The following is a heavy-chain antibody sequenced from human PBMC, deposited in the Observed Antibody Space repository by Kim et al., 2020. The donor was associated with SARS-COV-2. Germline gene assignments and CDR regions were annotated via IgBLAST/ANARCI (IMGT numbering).Heavy chain of an antibody. CDR2: ISGSGGST. CDR3: AKAIPRFGENLSHY. CDR1: GFTFSSYA. J-gene: IGHJ4*02. V-gene: IGHV3-23*01. Sequence: LSLTCAASGFTFSSYAVSWVRQAPGKGLEWVSAISGSGGSTYYADSVKGRFTISRDNSKNTLYLQMNSLRAEDTAVYYCAKAIPRFGENLSHYWGQGTLVTVSS. D-gene: IGHD3-10*01.